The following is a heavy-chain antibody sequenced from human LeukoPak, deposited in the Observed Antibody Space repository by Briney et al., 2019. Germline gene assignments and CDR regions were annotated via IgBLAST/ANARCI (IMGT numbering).Heavy chain of an antibody. D-gene: IGHD1-26*01. CDR3: ARLKSEGVGATTLDY. CDR2: ISPGVSDT. Sequence: GESLKISCKGSGYSFTSYWIGWVRQMPGKGLEWMGIISPGVSDTRYSPSFQGQVTISADKSISTAYLQWSSLKASDTAMYYCARLKSEGVGATTLDYWGQGTLVTVSS. CDR1: GYSFTSYW. J-gene: IGHJ4*02. V-gene: IGHV5-51*01.